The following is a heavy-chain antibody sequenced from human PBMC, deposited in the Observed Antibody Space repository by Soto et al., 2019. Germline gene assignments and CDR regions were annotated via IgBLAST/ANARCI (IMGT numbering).Heavy chain of an antibody. CDR2: VYYSGST. D-gene: IGHD3-10*01. CDR3: ATYGSGSYKPTTFDY. V-gene: IGHV4-31*03. Sequence: QVQLQESGPGLVKPSQTLSLTCTVSGGSISSGGYYWSWIRQHPGKGLEWIGYVYYSGSTYFNPALKSRVTKSVDKSQNQLSLKLSYVTAADTAVYYCATYGSGSYKPTTFDYWGQGTLVTVSS. CDR1: GGSISSGGYY. J-gene: IGHJ4*02.